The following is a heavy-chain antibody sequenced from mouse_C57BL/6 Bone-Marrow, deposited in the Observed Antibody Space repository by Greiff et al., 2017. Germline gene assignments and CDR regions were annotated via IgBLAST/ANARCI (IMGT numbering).Heavy chain of an antibody. V-gene: IGHV5-4*01. J-gene: IGHJ2*01. D-gene: IGHD2-1*01. CDR2: ISDGGSYT. CDR3: ARDPLYYGNYDY. Sequence: EVMLVESGGGLVKPGGSLKLSCAASGFTFSSYAMSWVRQTPEKRLEWVATISDGGSYTYYPDNVKGRFTISRDNAKNNLYLQRSHLKSEDTAMYYCARDPLYYGNYDYWGQGTTLTVSS. CDR1: GFTFSSYA.